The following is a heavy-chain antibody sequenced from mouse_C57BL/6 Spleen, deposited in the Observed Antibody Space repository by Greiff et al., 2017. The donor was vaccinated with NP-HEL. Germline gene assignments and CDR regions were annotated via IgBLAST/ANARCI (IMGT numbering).Heavy chain of an antibody. Sequence: EVHLVESGPGLVKPSQSLSLTCSVTGYSITSGYYWNWIRQFPGNNLEWMGYISYDGSNNYNPSLKNRISITRDTSKNQFFLKLNSVTTEDTATYYCARAYPYYFDYWGQGTTLTVSS. D-gene: IGHD2-10*01. CDR2: ISYDGSN. J-gene: IGHJ2*01. CDR1: GYSITSGYY. V-gene: IGHV3-6*01. CDR3: ARAYPYYFDY.